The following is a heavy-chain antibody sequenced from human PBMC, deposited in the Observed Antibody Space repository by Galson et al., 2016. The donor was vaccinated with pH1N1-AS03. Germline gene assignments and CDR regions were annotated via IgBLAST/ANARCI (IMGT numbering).Heavy chain of an antibody. CDR2: HGGSDENT. V-gene: IGHV3-23*01. D-gene: IGHD3-10*01. Sequence: SLRLSCAASRFIFSSYQMSWVRQAPGKGLEWVSTHGGSDENTYYADSVKGRFTISRDSSKNTLYLQMNTLRAEDTALYYCTTVAGTDYNGAYWGQGSLVTVSA. J-gene: IGHJ4*02. CDR3: TTVAGTDYNGAY. CDR1: RFIFSSYQ.